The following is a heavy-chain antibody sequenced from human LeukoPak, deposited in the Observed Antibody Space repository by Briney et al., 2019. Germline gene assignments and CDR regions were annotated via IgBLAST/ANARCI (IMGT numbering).Heavy chain of an antibody. CDR1: GFTFSSYW. Sequence: GGSLRLSCAASGFTFSSYWMYWVRQAPGKGLVWVSRIKSDGSSTSYADSVKGRFTISRDNAKNTLYLQMNSLRAEDTAVYYCAEVNTDWGQGTLVTVSS. J-gene: IGHJ4*02. D-gene: IGHD3-22*01. V-gene: IGHV3-74*01. CDR2: IKSDGSST. CDR3: AEVNTD.